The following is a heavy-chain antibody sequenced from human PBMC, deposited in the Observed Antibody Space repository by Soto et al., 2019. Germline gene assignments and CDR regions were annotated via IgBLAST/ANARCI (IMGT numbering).Heavy chain of an antibody. CDR2: IIPIFDTA. J-gene: IGHJ6*02. D-gene: IGHD2-15*01. V-gene: IGHV1-69*13. CDR1: GGTFSSYA. CDR3: ARHDCISSSCYYYYYSGMDV. Sequence: SVKVSCKASGGTFSSYAIGWVRQAPGQGLEWMGGIIPIFDTANYAQKFQGRVTITADESTSTAYMELSSLRSEDTAVYYCARHDCISSSCYYYYYSGMDVWGQGTTVTVSS.